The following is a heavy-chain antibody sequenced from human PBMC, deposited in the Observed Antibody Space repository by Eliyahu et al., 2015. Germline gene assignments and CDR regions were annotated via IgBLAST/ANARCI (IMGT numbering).Heavy chain of an antibody. CDR2: IDRSART. J-gene: IGHJ5*02. CDR1: GGSFISYT. D-gene: IGHD3-16*02. Sequence: QVRLQQWGAGLLKPSETLSXTCAVYGGSFISYTWIWVRQSPDKGLEWIGEIDRSARTKYXPSLQSRVTISVDTPKNHFFLRLTSVIATDTAVYYCARLTSDYIYGSYRYIDHWGQGTLVTVSS. CDR3: ARLTSDYIYGSYRYIDH. V-gene: IGHV4-34*01.